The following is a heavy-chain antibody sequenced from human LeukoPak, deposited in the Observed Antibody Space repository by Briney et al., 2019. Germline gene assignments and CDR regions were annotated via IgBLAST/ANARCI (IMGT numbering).Heavy chain of an antibody. J-gene: IGHJ5*02. V-gene: IGHV4-31*03. CDR1: GGSISSGGYY. CDR2: IYYSGST. Sequence: SETLSLTCTVSGGSISSGGYYWRWIRQHPGKGLEWIGYIYYSGSTYYNPSLKSRVTISVDTSKNQFSLKLSSVTAADTAVYYCAIRYSNYRFDPWGQGTLVTVSS. CDR3: AIRYSNYRFDP. D-gene: IGHD4-11*01.